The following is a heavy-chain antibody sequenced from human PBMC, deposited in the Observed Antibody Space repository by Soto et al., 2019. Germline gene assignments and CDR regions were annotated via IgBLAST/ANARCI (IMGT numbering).Heavy chain of an antibody. V-gene: IGHV4-59*01. CDR1: GGSITTYD. CDR3: ASGNIGVAGVLDF. Sequence: SETLSLTCTVSGGSITTYDWSWIRQPPGKGLEWIGYIYYSGSTNYNPSLKSRVTISVDTSKSQFSLKLSSVTPADTAVYYCASGNIGVAGVLDFWGQGTLVTVSS. D-gene: IGHD6-19*01. CDR2: IYYSGST. J-gene: IGHJ4*02.